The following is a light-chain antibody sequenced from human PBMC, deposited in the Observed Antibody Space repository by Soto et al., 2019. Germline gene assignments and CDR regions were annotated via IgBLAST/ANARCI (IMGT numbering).Light chain of an antibody. V-gene: IGKV1-39*01. CDR3: QQSFSSPPWT. Sequence: DIQMTQSPSSLSASVGDSVTITCRASQNIKTYLNWYQQKPGKAPNLLIYAASSLHSGVPSRFSGSGSGTAFTLTISRLQPEAFATYYGQQSFSSPPWTFGQGNPVEIK. CDR1: QNIKTY. J-gene: IGKJ1*01. CDR2: AAS.